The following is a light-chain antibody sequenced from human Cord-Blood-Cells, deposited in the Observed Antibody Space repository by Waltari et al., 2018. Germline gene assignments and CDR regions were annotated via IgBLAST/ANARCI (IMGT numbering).Light chain of an antibody. CDR3: CSYAGSSTLV. CDR2: EGS. CDR1: SSAVRSYNL. V-gene: IGLV2-23*01. Sequence: QSALTQPASVSGSPGPSITISCTGTSSAVRSYNLVSWYQQHPGKAPKLMIYEGSKRPSGVSNRFSGSKSGNTASLTISGLQAEDEADYYCCSYAGSSTLVFGGGTKLTVL. J-gene: IGLJ2*01.